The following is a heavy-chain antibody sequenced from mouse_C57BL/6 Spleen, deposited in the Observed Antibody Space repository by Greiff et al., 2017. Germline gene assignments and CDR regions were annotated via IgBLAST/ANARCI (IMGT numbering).Heavy chain of an antibody. CDR1: GYTFTDYN. D-gene: IGHD2-4*01. J-gene: IGHJ4*01. V-gene: IGHV1-22*01. CDR2: INPYNGGT. Sequence: EVQLQQSGPELVKPGASVKMSCKASGYTFTDYNMHWVKQSHGKSLEWIGYINPYNGGTSYNHKFKGKATLTVNKSSSTAYMELRSLTSEDSAVSYCARGAIYYDYDRDYDIGYWGQGTSVTVSA. CDR3: ARGAIYYDYDRDYDIGY.